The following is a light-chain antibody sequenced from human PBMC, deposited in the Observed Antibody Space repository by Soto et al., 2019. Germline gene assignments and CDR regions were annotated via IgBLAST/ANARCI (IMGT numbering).Light chain of an antibody. J-gene: IGKJ4*01. V-gene: IGKV1-5*01. Sequence: DIQRTQSPSTLSASVGDRVTITCRASRSISSWLAWYQQKPGKAPKLLIYDASSLESGVPSRFSGSGSGTEFPLTISSLQPDDFATYYCQQYNSYSLTFGGGTKVEIK. CDR2: DAS. CDR3: QQYNSYSLT. CDR1: RSISSW.